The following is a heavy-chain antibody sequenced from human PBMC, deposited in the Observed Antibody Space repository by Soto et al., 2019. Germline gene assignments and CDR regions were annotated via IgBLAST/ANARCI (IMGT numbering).Heavy chain of an antibody. V-gene: IGHV3-33*01. CDR2: IWYDGSNK. J-gene: IGHJ6*02. CDR3: AREQDGDYGDYFYDYYGMAV. D-gene: IGHD4-17*01. Sequence: QVQLVESGGGVVQPGRSLRLSCAASGFTFSSYGMHWVRQAPGKGLERVAVIWYDGSNKYYADSVKGRFTISRDNSNNTLYLQMNGRSAEDTAGSYCAREQDGDYGDYFYDYYGMAVWGRGTTVTVSS. CDR1: GFTFSSYG.